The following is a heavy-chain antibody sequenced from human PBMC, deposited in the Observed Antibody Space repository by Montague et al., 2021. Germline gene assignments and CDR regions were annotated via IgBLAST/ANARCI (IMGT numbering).Heavy chain of an antibody. V-gene: IGHV3-74*01. CDR1: GFSFSSYW. CDR2: ITLDGSST. D-gene: IGHD6-13*01. Sequence: SLRLSCAASGFSFSSYWMHWVRQAPGKGLLWVSRITLDGSSTTFADPVKGRFTTSRDNAKATLYSQMNSLRVEDTAVYYCARNLASAAPGAFDIWGQGTMVTVSS. CDR3: ARNLASAAPGAFDI. J-gene: IGHJ3*02.